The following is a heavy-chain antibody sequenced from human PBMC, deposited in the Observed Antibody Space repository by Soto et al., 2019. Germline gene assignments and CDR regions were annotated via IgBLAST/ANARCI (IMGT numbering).Heavy chain of an antibody. CDR1: GGSLSGHY. D-gene: IGHD3-16*02. V-gene: IGHV4-34*01. Sequence: SETLSLTCAVSGGSLSGHYWSWIRQAPGKGLEWIGEINRSGGTNYDPSLKSRVTISVDASKNQFSLKVTSMTAADTAVYYCALWGSYRSFDNWGQGTLVTVSS. CDR2: INRSGGT. CDR3: ALWGSYRSFDN. J-gene: IGHJ4*02.